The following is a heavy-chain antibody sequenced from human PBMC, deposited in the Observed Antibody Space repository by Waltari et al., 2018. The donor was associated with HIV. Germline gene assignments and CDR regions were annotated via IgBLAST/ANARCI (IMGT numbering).Heavy chain of an antibody. V-gene: IGHV1-18*01. CDR1: GFTFTNYV. D-gene: IGHD3-10*02. CDR3: VRGGGTWLYDMYYFQGMDV. Sequence: VQLVQSGPEMRKLGASVRISCRASGFTFTNYVFSWVRRAPGQGLECLGWVSDDAGNRDLARNFKGRATLTTDTSTTTAFLDLRNLRSADTAIYYCVRGGGTWLYDMYYFQGMDVWGQGTTVTVSS. J-gene: IGHJ6*02. CDR2: VSDDAGNR.